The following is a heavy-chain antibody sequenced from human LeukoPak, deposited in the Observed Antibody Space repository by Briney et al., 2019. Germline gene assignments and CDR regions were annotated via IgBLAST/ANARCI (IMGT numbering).Heavy chain of an antibody. J-gene: IGHJ4*02. Sequence: SETLSLTCTVSSGSISSYYWSWIRQPPGKGLEWIGYIYYSGSTNYNPSLKSRVTISVDTSKNQFSLKLSSVTAADTAVYYCAGREAGYSGYGFDYWGQGTLVTVSS. D-gene: IGHD5-12*01. CDR1: SGSISSYY. CDR2: IYYSGST. CDR3: AGREAGYSGYGFDY. V-gene: IGHV4-59*01.